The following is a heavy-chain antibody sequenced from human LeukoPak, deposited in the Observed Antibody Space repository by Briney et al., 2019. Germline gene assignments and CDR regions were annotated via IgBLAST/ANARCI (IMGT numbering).Heavy chain of an antibody. J-gene: IGHJ4*02. D-gene: IGHD6-13*01. CDR3: ARRAPPYSSSWYYFDY. V-gene: IGHV4-61*01. Sequence: SQTLSLTCTVSGGSISSGSYYWRWIRQPPGKGLEWIGYIYYSGSTNYNPSLKSRVTISVDTSKNQFSLKLSSVTAADTAVYYCARRAPPYSSSWYYFDYWGQGTLVTVSS. CDR2: IYYSGST. CDR1: GGSISSGSYY.